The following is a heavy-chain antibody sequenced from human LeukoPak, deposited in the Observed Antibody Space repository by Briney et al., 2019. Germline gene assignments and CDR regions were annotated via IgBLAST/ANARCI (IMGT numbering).Heavy chain of an antibody. V-gene: IGHV4-34*01. J-gene: IGHJ5*02. CDR3: ARGSSYCSSTSCYAGWFDP. D-gene: IGHD2-2*01. Sequence: KPSETLSLTCAVYGGSFSGYYWSWIRQPPGKGLEWIGEINHSGSTNYNPSLKSRVTISVDTSKNQFSPKLSSVTAADTAVYYCARGSSYCSSTSCYAGWFDPWGQGTLVTVSS. CDR2: INHSGST. CDR1: GGSFSGYY.